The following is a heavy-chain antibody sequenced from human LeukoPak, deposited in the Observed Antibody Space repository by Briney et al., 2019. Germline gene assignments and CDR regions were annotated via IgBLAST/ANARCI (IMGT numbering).Heavy chain of an antibody. D-gene: IGHD6-19*01. J-gene: IGHJ5*02. V-gene: IGHV4-34*01. CDR2: INHSGST. CDR1: GGSFSGYY. CDR3: ARGPYSSGWYRAWFDP. Sequence: SETLSLTCAVYGGSFSGYYWSWIRQPPGKGLELIGEINHSGSTNYNPSLKSRVTISVDTSKNQFSLKLSSVTAADTAVYYCARGPYSSGWYRAWFDPWGQGTLVTVSS.